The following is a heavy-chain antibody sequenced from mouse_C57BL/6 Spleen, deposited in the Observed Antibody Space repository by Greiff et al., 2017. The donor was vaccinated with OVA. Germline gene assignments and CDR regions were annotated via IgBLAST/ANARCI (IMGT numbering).Heavy chain of an antibody. CDR3: ASSPYYSNYGLFAY. J-gene: IGHJ3*01. Sequence: LVESVAELVRPGASVKLSCTASGFNIKNTYMHWVKQRPEQGLEWIGRIDPANGNTKYAPKFQGKATITADTSSNTAYLQLSSLTSEDTAIYYCASSPYYSNYGLFAYWGQGTLVTVSA. CDR1: GFNIKNTY. V-gene: IGHV14-3*01. CDR2: IDPANGNT. D-gene: IGHD2-5*01.